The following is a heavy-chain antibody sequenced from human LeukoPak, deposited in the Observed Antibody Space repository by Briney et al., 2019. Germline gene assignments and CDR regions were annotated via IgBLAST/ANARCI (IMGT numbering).Heavy chain of an antibody. CDR2: IIPIFGTA. Sequence: ASVKVSCKASGDTFSSYAISWVRQAPGQGLEWMGGIIPIFGTANYAQKFQGRVTITTDESTSTAYMELSSLRSEDTAVYYCARRTSGSYSYYFDYWGQGTRVTVSS. D-gene: IGHD1-26*01. V-gene: IGHV1-69*05. CDR3: ARRTSGSYSYYFDY. J-gene: IGHJ4*02. CDR1: GDTFSSYA.